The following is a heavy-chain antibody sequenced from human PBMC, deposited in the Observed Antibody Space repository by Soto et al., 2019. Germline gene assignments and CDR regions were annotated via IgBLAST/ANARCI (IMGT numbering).Heavy chain of an antibody. CDR2: IHPGDSDT. J-gene: IGHJ6*02. Sequence: GESLKISCKVSGYRFTTYWIAWVRQMPGKGLEWMGIIHPGDSDTRYSPSFQGQVTISADKSVGTAFLQWSRLKASDTATYYCARQENLPPYYYAMDVWGQGTTVTVSS. CDR1: GYRFTTYW. V-gene: IGHV5-51*01. CDR3: ARQENLPPYYYAMDV.